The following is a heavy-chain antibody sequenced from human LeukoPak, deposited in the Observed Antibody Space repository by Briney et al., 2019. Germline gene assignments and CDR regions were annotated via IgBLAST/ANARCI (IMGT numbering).Heavy chain of an antibody. CDR2: ISAYNGNT. CDR1: GGTFSSYA. Sequence: ASVKVSCKASGGTFSSYAISWVRQAPGQGLEWMGWISAYNGNTNYAQKLQGRVTMTTDTSTSTAYMELRSLRSDDAAVYYCARAPRGYSYDVWGKYWGQGTLVTVSS. J-gene: IGHJ4*02. V-gene: IGHV1-18*01. CDR3: ARAPRGYSYDVWGKY. D-gene: IGHD5-18*01.